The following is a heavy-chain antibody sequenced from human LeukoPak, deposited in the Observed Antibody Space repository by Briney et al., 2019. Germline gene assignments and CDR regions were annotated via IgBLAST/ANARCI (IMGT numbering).Heavy chain of an antibody. V-gene: IGHV1-2*02. D-gene: IGHD6-13*01. Sequence: APVKVSCKASGYTFTGHYMHWVRQAPGQGLEWMGWINPKNAGTNFAQRFQGRVTMTRDTSISTVYMELSRLRSDDTALYYCARTLYIGAVPGGFDYWGQGTLITVSS. CDR3: ARTLYIGAVPGGFDY. CDR2: INPKNAGT. CDR1: GYTFTGHY. J-gene: IGHJ4*02.